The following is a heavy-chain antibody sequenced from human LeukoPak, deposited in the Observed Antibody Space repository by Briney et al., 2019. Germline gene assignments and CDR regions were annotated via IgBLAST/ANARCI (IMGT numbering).Heavy chain of an antibody. CDR3: ARPDEDRGYNYGYNY. D-gene: IGHD5-18*01. V-gene: IGHV1-69*13. CDR1: GGTFSSYA. J-gene: IGHJ4*02. CDR2: IIPIFGTA. Sequence: ASVKVSCKASGGTFSSYAISWVRQAPGQGLEWMGGIIPIFGTANYAQKFQGRVTITADESTSTAYMELSSLRSEDTAVYYCARPDEDRGYNYGYNYWGQGTLVTVSS.